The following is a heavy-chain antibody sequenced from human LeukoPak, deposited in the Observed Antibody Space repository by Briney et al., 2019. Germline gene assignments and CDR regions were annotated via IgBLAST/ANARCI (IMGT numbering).Heavy chain of an antibody. CDR3: AREYSSSSPKIYFDY. D-gene: IGHD6-6*01. CDR1: GGSFSGYY. Sequence: SETLSLTCAVYGGSFSGYYWNWFRQPPGKGLEWIGSIYYSGSTYYNPSLKSRVTISVDTSKNQFSLKLSSVTAADTAVYYCAREYSSSSPKIYFDYWGQGTLVTVSS. V-gene: IGHV4-34*01. J-gene: IGHJ4*02. CDR2: IYYSGST.